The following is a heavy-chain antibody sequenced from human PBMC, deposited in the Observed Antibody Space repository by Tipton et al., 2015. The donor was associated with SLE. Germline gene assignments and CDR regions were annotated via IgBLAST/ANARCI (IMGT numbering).Heavy chain of an antibody. J-gene: IGHJ4*02. CDR2: IYTSGST. Sequence: LRLSCTVSGGSISSGSYYWSWIRQPARKGLEWIGHIYTSGSTNYNPSLKSRVTISVDTSKNQFSLKLSSVTAADTAVYYCVGDYASGSYRFDYWGQGILVTVSS. CDR1: GGSISSGSYY. CDR3: VGDYASGSYRFDY. D-gene: IGHD3-10*01. V-gene: IGHV4-61*09.